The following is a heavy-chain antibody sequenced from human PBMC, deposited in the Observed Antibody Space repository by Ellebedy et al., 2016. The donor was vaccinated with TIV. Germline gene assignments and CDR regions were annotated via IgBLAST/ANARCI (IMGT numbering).Heavy chain of an antibody. Sequence: ASVKVSXXASGYSFTNYGISWVRQAPGQGLEWVGWVSGYNGDPNYAQKLQGRVTMTTDTSTSTAYMELRSLRSDDTAVYYCARAPSSGHSPFWYWGQGTLVTVSS. J-gene: IGHJ4*02. CDR2: VSGYNGDP. D-gene: IGHD3-3*01. V-gene: IGHV1-18*04. CDR3: ARAPSSGHSPFWY. CDR1: GYSFTNYG.